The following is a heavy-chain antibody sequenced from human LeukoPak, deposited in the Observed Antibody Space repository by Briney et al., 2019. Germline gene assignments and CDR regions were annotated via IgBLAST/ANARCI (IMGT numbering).Heavy chain of an antibody. CDR3: GDAPSADVDTAMVYYYGIHV. Sequence: PGGSLRLSCAASGFTFSSYAMSWVRQAPGKGLEWVSAISGSGGSTYYADSVKGRFTISRDNSKNTLYLQMNSLRAEDTAVYYCGDAPSADVDTAMVYYYGIHVWRQGTTVSVSS. J-gene: IGHJ6*02. V-gene: IGHV3-23*01. CDR2: ISGSGGST. D-gene: IGHD5-18*01. CDR1: GFTFSSYA.